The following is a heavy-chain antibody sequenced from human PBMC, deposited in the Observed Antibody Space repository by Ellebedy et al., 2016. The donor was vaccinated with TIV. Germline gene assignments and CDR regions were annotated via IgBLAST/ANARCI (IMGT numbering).Heavy chain of an antibody. J-gene: IGHJ4*02. CDR2: ISGGGISP. D-gene: IGHD3-22*01. CDR1: GFTFSSYA. CDR3: AKDYFYDSSGGYFDY. V-gene: IGHV3-23*01. Sequence: GESLKISCAASGFTFSSYAMSWVRQAPGKGLEWVSAISGGGISPYYADSVKGRFTISRDNSKNTLHLQMNSLRAEDTAVYYCAKDYFYDSSGGYFDYWGQGTLVTVSS.